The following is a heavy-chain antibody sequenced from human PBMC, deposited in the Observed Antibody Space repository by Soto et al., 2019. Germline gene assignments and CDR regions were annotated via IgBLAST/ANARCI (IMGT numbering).Heavy chain of an antibody. V-gene: IGHV3-30-3*01. J-gene: IGHJ4*02. CDR3: ARDLVRAGNWQWLAFSY. Sequence: PGGSLRLSCAASGFTFSSYAMHWVRQAPGKGLEWVAVISYDGSNKYYADSVKGRFTISRDNSKNTLYLQMNSLRAEDTAVYYCARDLVRAGNWQWLAFSYWGQGTLVTVS. CDR2: ISYDGSNK. D-gene: IGHD6-19*01. CDR1: GFTFSSYA.